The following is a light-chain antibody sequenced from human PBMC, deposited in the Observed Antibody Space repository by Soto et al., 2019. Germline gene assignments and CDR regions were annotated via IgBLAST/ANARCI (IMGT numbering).Light chain of an antibody. CDR1: QSVSSNY. Sequence: IVLTQSPGTLSFSPGERATLSCRAGQSVSSNYLAWYQQKPGQAPRLLIYGASSRATGIPDKFSGSGSGTDFTLTIDGLEAEDFAVYCCQQYGYSPITFGQGTRLEIK. CDR2: GAS. CDR3: QQYGYSPIT. V-gene: IGKV3-20*01. J-gene: IGKJ5*01.